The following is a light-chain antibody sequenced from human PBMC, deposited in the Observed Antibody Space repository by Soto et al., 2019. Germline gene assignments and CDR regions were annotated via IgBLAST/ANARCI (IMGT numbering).Light chain of an antibody. Sequence: EIVMTQSPATLSVSPGERATLSCRASQGVRSNLACYQQKPGQAPRLLIYGASTRATGVPARFSDSGSGTEFTLTISSLQSEDFAVYSCQQYNNWPPTFGQGTKVEIK. CDR2: GAS. CDR3: QQYNNWPPT. J-gene: IGKJ1*01. CDR1: QGVRSN. V-gene: IGKV3-15*01.